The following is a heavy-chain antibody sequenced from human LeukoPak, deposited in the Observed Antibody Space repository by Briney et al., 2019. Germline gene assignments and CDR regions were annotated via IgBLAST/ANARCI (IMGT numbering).Heavy chain of an antibody. CDR2: ITSSSSSI. V-gene: IGHV3-21*01. D-gene: IGHD4-17*01. CDR1: GFTFMTYT. Sequence: AGGSLRLSCEASGFTFMTYTLNWVRQAPGKGLEWVSSITSSSSSIHYADSVKGRFTISRDNAKNSLSLQMNSLRAEDTAVYYCARDLYGDYVFDYWGQGTLVTVSS. CDR3: ARDLYGDYVFDY. J-gene: IGHJ4*02.